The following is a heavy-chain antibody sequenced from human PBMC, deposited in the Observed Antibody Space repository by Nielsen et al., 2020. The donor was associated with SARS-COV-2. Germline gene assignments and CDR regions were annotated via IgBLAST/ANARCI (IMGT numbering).Heavy chain of an antibody. CDR3: TRGFYSQSDC. CDR2: ISGDSNYI. V-gene: IGHV3-21*01. J-gene: IGHJ4*02. CDR1: GFTFSDYS. D-gene: IGHD2-15*01. Sequence: GESLKISCTGSGFTFSDYSMNWVRQAPGKGLEWVASISGDSNYIFYSELVKGRFTMSRDNDKNSLYLQMNTLRSEDTALYYCTRGFYSQSDCWGQGTLVTVSS.